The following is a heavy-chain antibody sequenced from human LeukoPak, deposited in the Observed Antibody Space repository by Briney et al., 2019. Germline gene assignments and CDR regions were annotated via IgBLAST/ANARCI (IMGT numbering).Heavy chain of an antibody. CDR3: AIPPLSGTGSSRPLAGMDV. V-gene: IGHV3-74*01. Sequence: GGSLRLSCASSGFTFSNGYMHWVRQAPGKGLVWVSLIDSGGRTIRYADSVKGRFTISRDSAKNTLYLQMNSLRAEDTAVYYCAIPPLSGTGSSRPLAGMDVWGQGTTVTVSS. CDR2: IDSGGRTI. D-gene: IGHD3-10*01. J-gene: IGHJ6*02. CDR1: GFTFSNGY.